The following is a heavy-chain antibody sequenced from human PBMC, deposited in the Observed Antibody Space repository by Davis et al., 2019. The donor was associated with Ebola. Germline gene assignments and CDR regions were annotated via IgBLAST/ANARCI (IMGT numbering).Heavy chain of an antibody. D-gene: IGHD6-13*01. J-gene: IGHJ4*02. CDR2: IIPVSGVP. Sequence: SVKVSCKASGGTFSSYAISWVRQAPGQGLDWMGGIIPVSGVPKYAQDFQGRVTITADESTSTAYMELSSLRSEDTAMYYCARDRSRSWTVDYWGQGTPVTVSS. V-gene: IGHV1-69*13. CDR1: GGTFSSYA. CDR3: ARDRSRSWTVDY.